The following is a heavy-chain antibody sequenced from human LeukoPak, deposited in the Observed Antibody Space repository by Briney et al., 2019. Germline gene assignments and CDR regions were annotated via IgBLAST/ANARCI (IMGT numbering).Heavy chain of an antibody. D-gene: IGHD6-19*01. CDR2: IFGNGAGT. Sequence: GGSMRLSCTASGFIFSTYAMNWVRQAPGKGLEWVSVIFGNGAGTNYADSVKGRFTISRDNSKNTLYLQMNSLRAEDTAVYYCAREIVSAVAGNFDYWGQGTLVTVCS. J-gene: IGHJ4*02. V-gene: IGHV3-23*01. CDR1: GFIFSTYA. CDR3: AREIVSAVAGNFDY.